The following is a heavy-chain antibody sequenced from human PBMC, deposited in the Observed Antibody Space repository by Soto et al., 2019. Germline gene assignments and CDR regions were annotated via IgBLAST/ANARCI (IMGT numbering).Heavy chain of an antibody. V-gene: IGHV1-18*01. J-gene: IGHJ6*02. CDR2: ISTYTGST. Sequence: ASVKVSCKASGYTFTNYGINWVRQAPGQGLEWMGWISTYTGSTNYAQKLQGRVTMTTDTSTSTAYMELRSLRSDDTAVYYCARGYYYGSGRPTPGGMDVWGQGTTVTVSS. D-gene: IGHD3-10*01. CDR1: GYTFTNYG. CDR3: ARGYYYGSGRPTPGGMDV.